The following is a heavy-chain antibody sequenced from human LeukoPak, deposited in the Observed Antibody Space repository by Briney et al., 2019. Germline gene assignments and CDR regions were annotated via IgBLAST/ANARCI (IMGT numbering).Heavy chain of an antibody. J-gene: IGHJ4*02. CDR1: GGTFSSYT. CDR2: IIPILGIA. CDR3: ASLSYDSSGYWNPGFDY. V-gene: IGHV1-69*02. D-gene: IGHD3-22*01. Sequence: GASVKVSCKASGGTFSSYTISWVRQAPGQGLEWMGRIIPILGIANYAQKFQGRVTITAGKSTSTAYMELSSLRSEDTAVYYCASLSYDSSGYWNPGFDYWGQGTLVTVSS.